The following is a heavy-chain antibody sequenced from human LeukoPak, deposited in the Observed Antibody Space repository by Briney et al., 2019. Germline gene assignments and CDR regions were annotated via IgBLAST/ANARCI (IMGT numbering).Heavy chain of an antibody. CDR3: ARDGVAVAGLDY. D-gene: IGHD6-19*01. CDR1: GFTFSSYS. V-gene: IGHV3-21*01. CDR2: ISSSSSYI. Sequence: GGSLRLSCAASGFTFSSYSMNWVRQAPGKGLEWVSSISSSSSYIYYGDSVKGRFTISRDNAKNSLYLQMNSLRAEDTAVYYCARDGVAVAGLDYWGQGTLVTVSS. J-gene: IGHJ4*02.